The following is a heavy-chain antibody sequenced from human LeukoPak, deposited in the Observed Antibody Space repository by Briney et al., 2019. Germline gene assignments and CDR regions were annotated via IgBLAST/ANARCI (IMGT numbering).Heavy chain of an antibody. Sequence: GGSLRLSCAASGFTFSSYSMNWVRQAPGKGPEWVSSISSSSSYIYYADSVKGRFTISRGNAKNSLYLQMNSLRAEDTAVYYCAREEDDFWSGYYKYFDYWGQGTLVTVSS. V-gene: IGHV3-21*01. J-gene: IGHJ4*02. D-gene: IGHD3-3*01. CDR1: GFTFSSYS. CDR2: ISSSSSYI. CDR3: AREEDDFWSGYYKYFDY.